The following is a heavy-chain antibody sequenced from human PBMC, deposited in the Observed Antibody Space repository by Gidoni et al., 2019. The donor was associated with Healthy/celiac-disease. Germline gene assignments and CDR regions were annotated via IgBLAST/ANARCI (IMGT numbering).Heavy chain of an antibody. Sequence: QVQLVESGGGVVQPGRSLRLSCAASGFTFSSYAMHWVRQAPGKGLEWVAVISYDGSNKYYADSVKGRFTISRDNSKNTLYLQMNSLRAEDTAVYYCARDIFMFGELLPYFDYWGQGTLVTVSS. J-gene: IGHJ4*02. D-gene: IGHD3-10*02. CDR3: ARDIFMFGELLPYFDY. CDR2: ISYDGSNK. CDR1: GFTFSSYA. V-gene: IGHV3-30-3*01.